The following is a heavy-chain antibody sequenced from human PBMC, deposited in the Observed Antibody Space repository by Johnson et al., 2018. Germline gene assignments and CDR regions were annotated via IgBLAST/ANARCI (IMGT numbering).Heavy chain of an antibody. V-gene: IGHV3-30*18. D-gene: IGHD3-10*01. CDR2: VSYDGASH. CDR3: VKERSVLVWFGASSNMDV. CDR1: GFTFNNFG. J-gene: IGHJ6*03. Sequence: QVQLVESGGGVVQXGRSLRLSCEGSGFTFNNFGMHWVRQAPGKGLEWVAVVSYDGASHYYAESVKGRFSISRDNSNTTLYLQMSSLRPEDTAMYYWVKERSVLVWFGASSNMDVWGKGTTVTVFS.